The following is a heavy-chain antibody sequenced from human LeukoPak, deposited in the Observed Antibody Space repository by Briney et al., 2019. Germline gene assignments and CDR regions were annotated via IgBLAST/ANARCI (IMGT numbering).Heavy chain of an antibody. V-gene: IGHV4-59*08. CDR1: GGSISNYY. Sequence: SETLSLTCTVSGGSISNYYWSWIRQPPEKGLEWIGYIYNSGSTNYNPSLKSRLTISVDTSKNQFSLKLSSVTAADTAVYYCARSYGDYITGAYAFDVWGQGTMVTVSS. CDR3: ARSYGDYITGAYAFDV. D-gene: IGHD4-17*01. CDR2: IYNSGST. J-gene: IGHJ3*01.